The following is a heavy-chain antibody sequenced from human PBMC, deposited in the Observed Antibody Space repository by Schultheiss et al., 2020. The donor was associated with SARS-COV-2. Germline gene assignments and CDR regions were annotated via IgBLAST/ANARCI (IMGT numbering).Heavy chain of an antibody. CDR2: IYYSGST. J-gene: IGHJ2*01. D-gene: IGHD3-22*01. V-gene: IGHV4-59*12. CDR3: ASSLGYYWYFDL. Sequence: SQTLSLTCTVSGGSISSYYWSWIRQPPGKGLEWIGYIYYSGSTNYNPSLKSRVTISVDKSKNQFSLKLSSVTAADTAVYYCASSLGYYWYFDLWGRGTLVTVSS. CDR1: GGSISSYY.